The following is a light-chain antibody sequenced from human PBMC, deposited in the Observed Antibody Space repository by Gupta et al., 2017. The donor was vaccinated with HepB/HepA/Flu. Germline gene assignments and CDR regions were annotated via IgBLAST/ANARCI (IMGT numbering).Light chain of an antibody. CDR1: QSIRNY. CDR2: AAS. CDR3: QQSYSTPQT. Sequence: DIQMTQYPSSLSASLGDRVTITCRASQSIRNYLNWYQQKPGKAPKLLIYAASNLQSGVPSRFSGSGSGTSFTLTISSLQSEDFATYYCQQSYSTPQTFGQGTSLE. J-gene: IGKJ2*01. V-gene: IGKV1-39*01.